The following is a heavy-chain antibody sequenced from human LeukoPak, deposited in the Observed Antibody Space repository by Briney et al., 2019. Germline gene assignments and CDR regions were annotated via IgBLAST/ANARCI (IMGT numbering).Heavy chain of an antibody. J-gene: IGHJ5*02. CDR2: IYSGGST. CDR1: GFTVSNNY. V-gene: IGHV3-53*01. Sequence: GGSLRLSCAASGFTVSNNYMSWVRQAPGKGLQWVSVIYSGGSTHSADSVKGRFTISRDNSKNTLYLQMNSLRAEDTAVCYCARGPPHLIVATSNWFDPWGQGTLVTVSS. CDR3: ARGPPHLIVATSNWFDP. D-gene: IGHD5-12*01.